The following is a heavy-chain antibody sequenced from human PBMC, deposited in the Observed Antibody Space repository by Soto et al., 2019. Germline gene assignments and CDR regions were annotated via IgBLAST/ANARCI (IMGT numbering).Heavy chain of an antibody. CDR1: GGSISSSSYY. V-gene: IGHV4-39*01. Sequence: SETLSVTCTVSGGSISSSSYYWGWIRQPPGKGLEWIGSIYYSGSTYYNPSLKSRVTISVDTSKNQFSLKLSSVTAADTAVYYCARCYYGSGSYYYYYYYGMDVWGQGTTIT. D-gene: IGHD3-10*01. J-gene: IGHJ6*02. CDR3: ARCYYGSGSYYYYYYYGMDV. CDR2: IYYSGST.